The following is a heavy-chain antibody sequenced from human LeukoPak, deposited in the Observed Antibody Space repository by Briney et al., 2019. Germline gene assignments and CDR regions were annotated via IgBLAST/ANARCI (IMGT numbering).Heavy chain of an antibody. Sequence: ASVKVSCKASGYTFTNYAMHWVRQAPGQRPEWMGWINAGNGNTKYSQKFQGRVTITRDTSASTAYMELSSLRSEDTAVYYCARSLSIYGDYTFDYWGQGTLVTVSS. J-gene: IGHJ4*02. CDR2: INAGNGNT. CDR3: ARSLSIYGDYTFDY. CDR1: GYTFTNYA. V-gene: IGHV1-3*01. D-gene: IGHD4-17*01.